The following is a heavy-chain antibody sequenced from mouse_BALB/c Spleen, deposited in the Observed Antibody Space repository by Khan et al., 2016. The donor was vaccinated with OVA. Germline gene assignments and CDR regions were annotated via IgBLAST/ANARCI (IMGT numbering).Heavy chain of an antibody. V-gene: IGHV2-6*02. J-gene: IGHJ4*01. CDR2: IWSDGTT. CDR3: ARNSYPYAIDY. Sequence: QVQLKQSGPGLVAPSQSLSITCTVSGFSLTNFGVHWVRQPPGKGLEWLVLIWSDGTTTYNSALKSRLSISKDTSKSQVFLKMNSLQTDDTAIYYCARNSYPYAIDYWGQGTSVTVSS. CDR1: GFSLTNFG.